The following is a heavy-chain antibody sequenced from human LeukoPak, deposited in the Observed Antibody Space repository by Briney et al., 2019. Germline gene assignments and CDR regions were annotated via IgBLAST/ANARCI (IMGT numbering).Heavy chain of an antibody. CDR2: ITSGGDYI. J-gene: IGHJ4*02. V-gene: IGHV3-21*01. CDR3: ARGHYDVLAASYKWTPDY. Sequence: PGGSLRLSCAASGFTFNTFNMDWVRQAPGKGLEWVSSITSGGDYIYYADSVKGRFTTSRDNAKNSLSLQLDSLRVEDTAVYYCARGHYDVLAASYKWTPDYWGQGTLVTVSS. D-gene: IGHD3-9*01. CDR1: GFTFNTFN.